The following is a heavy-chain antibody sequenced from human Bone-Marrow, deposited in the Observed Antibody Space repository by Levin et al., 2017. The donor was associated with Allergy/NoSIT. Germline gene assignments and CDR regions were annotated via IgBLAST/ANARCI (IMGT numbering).Heavy chain of an antibody. CDR3: ARDECAWFGECYGMDV. D-gene: IGHD3-10*01. V-gene: IGHV4-31*03. CDR1: GDSMNRRDFY. J-gene: IGHJ6*02. Sequence: SSETLSLTCTVSGDSMNRRDFYWSWIRQHPGKGLEWIGFIHHSGSAYYNPSLKSRLSMSLDTSESQFSLKLTSVTVADTAVYFCARDECAWFGECYGMDVWGQGTTVIVSS. CDR2: IHHSGSA.